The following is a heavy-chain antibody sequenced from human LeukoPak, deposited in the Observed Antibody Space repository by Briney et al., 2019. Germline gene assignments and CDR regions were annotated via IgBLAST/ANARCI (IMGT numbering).Heavy chain of an antibody. CDR2: ISYDGSNK. CDR1: GFTFSSYA. V-gene: IGHV3-30-3*01. D-gene: IGHD5-18*01. J-gene: IGHJ4*02. Sequence: PGRSLRLSCAASGFTFSSYAMHWVRQAPGKGLEWVAVISYDGSNKYYADSVKGRFTISRDNSKNTLYLQMNSLRAEDTAVYYCASTFGYSYGRGPYYFDYWGQGTLVTVSS. CDR3: ASTFGYSYGRGPYYFDY.